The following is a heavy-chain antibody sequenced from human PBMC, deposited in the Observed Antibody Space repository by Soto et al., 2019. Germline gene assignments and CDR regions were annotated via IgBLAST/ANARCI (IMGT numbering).Heavy chain of an antibody. J-gene: IGHJ4*02. D-gene: IGHD6-19*01. V-gene: IGHV3-23*01. CDR3: AKHWGIGVAAYVDY. CDR2: ISGSGGST. CDR1: GFTCSSYA. Sequence: EAQLLESGGGLVQPGGSLRLSCAASGFTCSSYAMTWVRQAPGKGLEWGSTISGSGGSTYYADSVKGRFTISRDNSKNTLYLQVNSLRAEDTAVYYWAKHWGIGVAAYVDYWGQGTLVTVSS.